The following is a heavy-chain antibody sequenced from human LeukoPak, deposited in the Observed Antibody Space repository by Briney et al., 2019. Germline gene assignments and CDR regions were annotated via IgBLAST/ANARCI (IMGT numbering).Heavy chain of an antibody. CDR2: TYYRSKWNN. V-gene: IGHV6-1*01. CDR1: GDSVSINSDA. J-gene: IGHJ5*02. D-gene: IGHD6-13*01. CDR3: ARDPIAAAARYNWFDP. Sequence: SQALSLTCAISGDSVSINSDAWNWIRQSPWRGLEWLGRTYYRSKWNNDYALSVKSRITITPATSKNQFSLQLNSVTPEDRAVYFCARDPIAAAARYNWFDPWGQGTLVTVSS.